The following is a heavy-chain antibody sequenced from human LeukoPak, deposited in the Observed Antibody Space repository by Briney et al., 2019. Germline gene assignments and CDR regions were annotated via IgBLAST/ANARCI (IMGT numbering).Heavy chain of an antibody. D-gene: IGHD4-11*01. V-gene: IGHV3-13*01. CDR2: IDTAGDT. Sequence: GGSLRLSCAASGFTFSSYDVHWVRQGIGKGLEWVSAIDTAGDTYYPGSVKGRFTISRENAKNSLYLQMNSLRAGDTALYYCARISKTDAFDIWGQGTMVTVSS. J-gene: IGHJ3*02. CDR1: GFTFSSYD. CDR3: ARISKTDAFDI.